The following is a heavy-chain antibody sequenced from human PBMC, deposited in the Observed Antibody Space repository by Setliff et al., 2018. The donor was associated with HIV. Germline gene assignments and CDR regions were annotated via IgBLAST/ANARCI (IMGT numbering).Heavy chain of an antibody. V-gene: IGHV1-46*01. Sequence: ASVKVSCKASGYTFTSYYLHWVRQAPGQGLEWMGLINPSGGSTTYAQKFLGRVTLTRDTSTSTVYMELSSLRSEDTAVYFCARSKDTGMVTLDYYYGMDVWGQGTTVTVSS. D-gene: IGHD5-18*01. CDR1: GYTFTSYY. CDR3: ARSKDTGMVTLDYYYGMDV. J-gene: IGHJ6*02. CDR2: INPSGGST.